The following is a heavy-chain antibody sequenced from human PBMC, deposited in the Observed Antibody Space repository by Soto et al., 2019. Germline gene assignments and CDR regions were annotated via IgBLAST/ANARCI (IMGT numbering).Heavy chain of an antibody. V-gene: IGHV3-30*14. CDR1: GFTFSSYA. J-gene: IGHJ4*02. CDR3: VQTTGCPGFDF. Sequence: GGSLRLSCAASGFTFSSYAMHWVRQAPGKGLEWVAVISYDGSNKYYADSVKGRFTISRDTSKNTLYLQMNSLRAEDTAVYYCVQTTGCPGFDFWGQGTLVTVSS. CDR2: ISYDGSNK. D-gene: IGHD6-19*01.